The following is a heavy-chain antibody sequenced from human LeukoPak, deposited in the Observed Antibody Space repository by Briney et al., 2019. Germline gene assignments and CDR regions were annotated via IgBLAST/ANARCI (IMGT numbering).Heavy chain of an antibody. CDR1: GFTFSSYW. D-gene: IGHD3-3*01. Sequence: PGGSLRLSCAASGFTFSSYWMSWVRQAPGKGLEWVANIKQDGSEKYYVDSVKGRFTISRDNSKNTLYLQMNSLRAEDTAVYYCAKKGRRVFGVVKNWFDPWGQGTLVTVSS. CDR2: IKQDGSEK. J-gene: IGHJ5*02. V-gene: IGHV3-7*03. CDR3: AKKGRRVFGVVKNWFDP.